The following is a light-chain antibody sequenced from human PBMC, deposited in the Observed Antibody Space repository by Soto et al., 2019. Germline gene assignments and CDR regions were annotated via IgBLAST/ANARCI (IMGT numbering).Light chain of an antibody. CDR3: QQYHSYLLT. V-gene: IGKV1-5*03. Sequence: DIQMTQSPSTLSASAGDRVTITCRASQSISTWLSWYQQKAGKAPKLLIYKASTIQSGVPSRFSGSGSGTEFTLTISSLQPDDFATYYCQQYHSYLLTFGGGTKVETK. CDR1: QSISTW. J-gene: IGKJ4*01. CDR2: KAS.